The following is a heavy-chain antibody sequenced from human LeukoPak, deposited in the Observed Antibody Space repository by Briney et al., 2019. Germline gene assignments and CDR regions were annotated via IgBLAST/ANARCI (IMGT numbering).Heavy chain of an antibody. D-gene: IGHD5-18*01. Sequence: PGETLRLSCAASGFTFSSYAMSWVRQAPGKGLEWVSSISTSDGTTYYADSVKGRFTISRDNSKNTLYLQMNSLRAEDAAIYYCAKGRTGFSYGYGIDYWGQGTLVTVSS. CDR2: ISTSDGTT. V-gene: IGHV3-23*01. CDR3: AKGRTGFSYGYGIDY. J-gene: IGHJ4*02. CDR1: GFTFSSYA.